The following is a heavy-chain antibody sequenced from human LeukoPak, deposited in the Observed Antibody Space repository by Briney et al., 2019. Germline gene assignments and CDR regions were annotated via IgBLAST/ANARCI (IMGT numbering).Heavy chain of an antibody. CDR2: INTDGSTT. J-gene: IGHJ4*02. D-gene: IGHD6-13*01. V-gene: IGHV3-74*01. CDR3: ARVLIAATGGDY. Sequence: GGSLRLSCAASGFTFSSHWMHWVRQAPGKGLVWISRINTDGSTTSYADSVKGRFTISRDNAKNTVYLQMNSLRADDTAVYYCARVLIAATGGDYWGQGTLVTVFS. CDR1: GFTFSSHW.